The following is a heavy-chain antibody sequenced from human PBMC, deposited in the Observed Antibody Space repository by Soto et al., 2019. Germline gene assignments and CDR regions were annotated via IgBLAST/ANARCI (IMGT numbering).Heavy chain of an antibody. J-gene: IGHJ5*02. CDR3: ARIWQDNESPQHLNWFDP. D-gene: IGHD2-2*01. CDR2: IYYSGST. V-gene: IGHV4-31*03. CDR1: GASISSGGYY. Sequence: SETLSLTCTVSGASISSGGYYWSWIRQHPGKGLEWIGYIYYSGSTYYNPSLKSRVTISVDTSKNQFSLKLSSVTAADTAVYYCARIWQDNESPQHLNWFDPWGQGTLVTVSS.